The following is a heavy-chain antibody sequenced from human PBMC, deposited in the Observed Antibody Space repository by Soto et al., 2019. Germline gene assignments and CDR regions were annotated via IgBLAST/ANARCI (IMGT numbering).Heavy chain of an antibody. CDR1: EYTFTSYY. D-gene: IGHD3-22*01. J-gene: IGHJ6*02. Sequence: ASVKVSCKASEYTFTSYYMHWVRQAPGQGLEWMGIINPSGGSTSYAQKFQGRVTMTRDTSTSTVYMELSSLRSEDTAVYYCARDSRYYDSSGHNPTSMDVWGQGTTVTVSS. CDR3: ARDSRYYDSSGHNPTSMDV. V-gene: IGHV1-46*01. CDR2: INPSGGST.